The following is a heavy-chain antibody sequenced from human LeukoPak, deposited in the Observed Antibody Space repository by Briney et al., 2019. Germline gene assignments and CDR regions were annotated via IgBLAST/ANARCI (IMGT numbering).Heavy chain of an antibody. CDR3: ASSPYYYDSSGYGRY. CDR1: GGSISSYY. D-gene: IGHD3-22*01. Sequence: SETLSLTCTVSGGSISSYYWSWIRQPPGKGLEWIGYIYYSGSTNYNPSLKSRVTISVDTSKNQFSLKLSSVTAADTAVYYCASSPYYYDSSGYGRYWGQGTLVTVSS. CDR2: IYYSGST. J-gene: IGHJ4*02. V-gene: IGHV4-59*01.